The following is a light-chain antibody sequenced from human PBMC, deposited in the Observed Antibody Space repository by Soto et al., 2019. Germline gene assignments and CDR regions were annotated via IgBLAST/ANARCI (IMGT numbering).Light chain of an antibody. CDR3: SSYTSGSSHYV. CDR2: GVT. Sequence: QSALTQPASVSGSAGQSITISCTGTSSDVGAYYSVSWYQHHPGKAPKLIIYGVTNRPSGVSNRFSGSKSGNTASLTISGLQAEDEADYHCSSYTSGSSHYVFGTGTKLTVL. J-gene: IGLJ1*01. CDR1: SSDVGAYYS. V-gene: IGLV2-14*01.